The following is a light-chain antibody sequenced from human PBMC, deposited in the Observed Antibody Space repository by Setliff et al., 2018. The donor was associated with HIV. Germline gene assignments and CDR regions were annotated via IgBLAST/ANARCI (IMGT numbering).Light chain of an antibody. J-gene: IGLJ1*01. Sequence: QSALAQPASVSGSPGQSITISCTGTSSDIGGYNFVSWYQQYPGEAPKLIISDNTKRPSGVSDRFSASKSGNTASLTSAGLRAEDEADYYCSSYTSRSTYVFGLGTKVTVL. CDR3: SSYTSRSTYV. CDR1: SSDIGGYNF. CDR2: DNT. V-gene: IGLV2-14*03.